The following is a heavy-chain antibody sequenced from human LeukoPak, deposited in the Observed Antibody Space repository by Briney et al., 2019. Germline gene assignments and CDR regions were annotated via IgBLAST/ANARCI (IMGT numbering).Heavy chain of an antibody. D-gene: IGHD1-26*01. CDR1: GYTFISYG. J-gene: IGHJ4*02. CDR2: ISAGNGNT. CDR3: ARDSGSGNNDY. V-gene: IGHV1-3*01. Sequence: ASVKVSCKASGYTFISYGINWVRQASGQGLEWMGWISAGNGNTKYSQNFQGRVTFISNTSATTAFMELSSLRSEDAAVYYCARDSGSGNNDYWGQGTLVTVSS.